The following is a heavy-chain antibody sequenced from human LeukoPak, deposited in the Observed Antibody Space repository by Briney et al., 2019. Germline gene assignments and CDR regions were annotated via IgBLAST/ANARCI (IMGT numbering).Heavy chain of an antibody. Sequence: SQTLSLTCTVSGGSISSGGYYWSWIRQHPGKGLEWIGYIYYSGSTYYNPSLKSRVTISVDTSKNQFSLKLSSVTAADTAVYYCARETVNWNYANPRYFDYWGQGTLVTVSS. CDR3: ARETVNWNYANPRYFDY. CDR1: GGSISSGGYY. CDR2: IYYSGST. V-gene: IGHV4-31*03. D-gene: IGHD1-7*01. J-gene: IGHJ4*02.